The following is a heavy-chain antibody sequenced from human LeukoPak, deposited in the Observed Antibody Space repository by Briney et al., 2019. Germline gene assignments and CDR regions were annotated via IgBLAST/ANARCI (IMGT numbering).Heavy chain of an antibody. J-gene: IGHJ6*03. CDR1: GFTFSSYG. Sequence: GGSLRLSCAASGFTFSSYGMHWVRQAPGKGLEWVAFIRYDGSNKYYADSVKGRFTISRDNSKNTLYLQMNSLRAEDTAVYYCAKVRGGNLSWYYYMDVWGKGTTVTISS. CDR2: IRYDGSNK. CDR3: AKVRGGNLSWYYYMDV. V-gene: IGHV3-30*02. D-gene: IGHD4-23*01.